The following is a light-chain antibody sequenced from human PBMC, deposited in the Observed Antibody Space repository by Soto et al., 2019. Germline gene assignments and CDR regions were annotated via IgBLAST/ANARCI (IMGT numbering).Light chain of an antibody. J-gene: IGLJ1*01. CDR2: SNN. CDR3: AAGDESLNGNV. V-gene: IGLV1-44*01. CDR1: SSNIGRNT. Sequence: QSVLTQPPSASGTPGQRVTISCSGSSSNIGRNTVSWYQQLPGTAPKLLIYSNNQRPSGVPDRFSGSKSGTSASLAISGLQSEDEADYYCAAGDESLNGNVFGTGTKATVL.